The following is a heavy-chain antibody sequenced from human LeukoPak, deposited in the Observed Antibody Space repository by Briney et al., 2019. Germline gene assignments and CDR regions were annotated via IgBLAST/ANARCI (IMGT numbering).Heavy chain of an antibody. CDR2: INNDGSSA. J-gene: IGHJ4*02. CDR1: GFTFSSYW. V-gene: IGHV3-74*01. Sequence: GGSLRLSCAASGFTFSSYWMHWVRQTPGKGLIYISRINNDGSSANYADSVRGRFTISGDNAENTLYLQMNSLRAEDTAVYYCARPVADTYAPPDYWGQGTLVTVSS. D-gene: IGHD6-19*01. CDR3: ARPVADTYAPPDY.